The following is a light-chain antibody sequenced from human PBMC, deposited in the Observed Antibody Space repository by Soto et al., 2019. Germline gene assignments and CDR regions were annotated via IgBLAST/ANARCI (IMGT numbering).Light chain of an antibody. Sequence: QSALTQPASVSGSPGQSITISCTGTSSDVGDYNYVSWYQQHPGKAPKLMIFDVSNRPSGVSNRFSGSKSGNTASLTISGLQAEDEAEYYCSSYTSSSTYVFGTETKLTVL. CDR1: SSDVGDYNY. V-gene: IGLV2-14*01. CDR3: SSYTSSSTYV. J-gene: IGLJ1*01. CDR2: DVS.